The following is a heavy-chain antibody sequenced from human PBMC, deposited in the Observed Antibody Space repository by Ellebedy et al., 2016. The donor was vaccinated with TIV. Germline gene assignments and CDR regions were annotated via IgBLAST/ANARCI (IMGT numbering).Heavy chain of an antibody. CDR2: ISGGGGAT. CDR1: GFTFSNYA. V-gene: IGHV3-23*01. J-gene: IGHJ4*02. Sequence: PGGSLRLSCAASGFTFSNYAMSWVRQAPGKGLEWVSGISGGGGATYYADSVRGRFTISRDDSKNTLYVQMNSLRAEDTAVFYCAKHTGVGANTIDYWGQGTLVTVSS. CDR3: AKHTGVGANTIDY. D-gene: IGHD1-26*01.